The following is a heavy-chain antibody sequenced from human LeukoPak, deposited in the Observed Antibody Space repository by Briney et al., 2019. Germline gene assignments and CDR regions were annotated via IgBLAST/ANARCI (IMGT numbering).Heavy chain of an antibody. CDR2: ISSSGSTI. D-gene: IGHD5-18*01. Sequence: GGSLRLPCAASVFTFSDYYMVWIRQAPGKGLEWVSYISSSGSTIYYADSVKGRFTISRDNAKNSLYLQMSSLRAEDTAVYYCARGYSYGYERLGFDYWGQGTLVTVSS. V-gene: IGHV3-11*01. CDR3: ARGYSYGYERLGFDY. J-gene: IGHJ4*02. CDR1: VFTFSDYY.